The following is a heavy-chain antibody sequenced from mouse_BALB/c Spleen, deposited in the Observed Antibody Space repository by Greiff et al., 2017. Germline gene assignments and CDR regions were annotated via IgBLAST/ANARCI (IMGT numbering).Heavy chain of an antibody. CDR1: GFSLTSYG. CDR3: ARLYGSRGRYYAMDY. CDR2: IWAGGST. D-gene: IGHD1-1*01. Sequence: VQLKESGPGLVAPSQSLSITCTVSGFSLTSYGVHWVRQPPGKGLEWLGVIWAGGSTNYNSALMSRLSISKDNSKSQVFLKMNSLQTDDTAMYYCARLYGSRGRYYAMDYWGQGTSVTVSS. V-gene: IGHV2-9*02. J-gene: IGHJ4*01.